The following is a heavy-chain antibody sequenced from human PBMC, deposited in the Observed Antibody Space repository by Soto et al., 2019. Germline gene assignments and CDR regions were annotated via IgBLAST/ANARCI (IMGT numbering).Heavy chain of an antibody. J-gene: IGHJ3*02. V-gene: IGHV3-7*01. Sequence: EVQLVESGGGLVQPGGSLRLSCAASGFTFSSYWMSWVRQAPGTGLQWVANIKQDGSAKYYVDSVEGRFTISRDNAKNSMYLQMSSLRVEDTALYYCARYCSSYEISPGRSDAFDIWGQGTMVTVSS. CDR3: ARYCSSYEISPGRSDAFDI. CDR1: GFTFSSYW. CDR2: IKQDGSAK. D-gene: IGHD3-9*01.